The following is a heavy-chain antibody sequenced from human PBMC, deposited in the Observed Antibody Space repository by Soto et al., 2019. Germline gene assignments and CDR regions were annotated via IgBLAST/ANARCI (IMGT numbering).Heavy chain of an antibody. Sequence: SVKVSFKASGGTFSSYAISWVRQAPGQGLEWMGGIIPIFGTANYAQKFQGRVTITADESTSTAYMELSSLRSEDTAVYYCARGGSGIAARVDFQHWGQGTLVTVSS. D-gene: IGHD6-6*01. CDR2: IIPIFGTA. J-gene: IGHJ1*01. CDR3: ARGGSGIAARVDFQH. CDR1: GGTFSSYA. V-gene: IGHV1-69*13.